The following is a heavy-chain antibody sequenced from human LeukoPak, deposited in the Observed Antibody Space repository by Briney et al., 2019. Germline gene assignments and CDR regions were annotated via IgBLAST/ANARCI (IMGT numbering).Heavy chain of an antibody. CDR2: IRQDGSER. D-gene: IGHD6-19*01. Sequence: GGSLRLSCAASGFTFSSSAMSWVRQVPGKGLEWVANIRQDGSERYYVDSVKGRFTISRDNAKKSLYLRMNSLRAEDTAVYYCARDGGTALAGAFDYWGQGTLVTVSS. CDR1: GFTFSSSA. CDR3: ARDGGTALAGAFDY. J-gene: IGHJ4*02. V-gene: IGHV3-7*01.